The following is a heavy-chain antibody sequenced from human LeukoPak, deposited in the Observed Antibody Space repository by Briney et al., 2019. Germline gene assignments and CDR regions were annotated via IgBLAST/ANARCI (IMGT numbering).Heavy chain of an antibody. CDR3: ARRAGDYSHPYDY. V-gene: IGHV3-53*01. CDR1: GFTFSSSA. D-gene: IGHD3-22*01. Sequence: PGGSLRLSCAASGFTFSSSAMSGVRQAPGKGVEWVSFIYRGGSTQYSDSVKGRFTISRDNSKNTLYLQMNSLRAEDTAVYYCARRAGDYSHPYDYWGQGTLVTVSS. CDR2: IYRGGST. J-gene: IGHJ4*02.